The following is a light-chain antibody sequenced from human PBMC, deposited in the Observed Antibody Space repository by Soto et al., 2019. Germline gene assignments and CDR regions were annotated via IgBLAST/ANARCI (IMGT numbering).Light chain of an antibody. V-gene: IGKV3-20*01. CDR1: QSVRSNY. Sequence: EIVLTQSPGTLSFSPGERATLSCRSSQSVRSNYLAWYQQKPGQAPRLLIYGASSRATGIPERFSGSGYGTDFTLIISRLEPEDFAVYYCQQYGISPYTFGQGAKLEIK. CDR2: GAS. J-gene: IGKJ2*01. CDR3: QQYGISPYT.